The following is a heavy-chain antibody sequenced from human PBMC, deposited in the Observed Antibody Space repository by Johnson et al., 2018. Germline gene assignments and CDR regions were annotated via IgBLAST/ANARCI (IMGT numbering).Heavy chain of an antibody. CDR3: ARSPGWWYLGD. CDR2: ISHSGNT. J-gene: IGHJ4*02. D-gene: IGHD2-15*01. V-gene: IGHV4-34*01. Sequence: QVQLQQWGAGLLSPSETLSLTCAVYGGSFSGYYYNWIRQPPGKGLEWIGEISHSGNTLYNPSLKSRVTFSIDTSKKQFSLKLSPVTAADTAVYFCARSPGWWYLGDWGQGALVTVSP. CDR1: GGSFSGYY.